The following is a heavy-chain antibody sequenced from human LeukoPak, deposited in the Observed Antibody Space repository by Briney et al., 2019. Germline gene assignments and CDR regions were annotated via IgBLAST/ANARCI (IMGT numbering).Heavy chain of an antibody. CDR1: GEYISSYY. D-gene: IGHD4-17*01. Sequence: PSETLSLTCTVGGEYISSYYWSWIRQSAENGLEWIGRVHISGTTHHNPSLQGRVTMSVDTSKNQFSLSLNSVTAADTAVYYCARDPGDTYHDWYFDLWGRGTVVTVSS. CDR3: ARDPGDTYHDWYFDL. CDR2: VHISGTT. J-gene: IGHJ2*01. V-gene: IGHV4-4*07.